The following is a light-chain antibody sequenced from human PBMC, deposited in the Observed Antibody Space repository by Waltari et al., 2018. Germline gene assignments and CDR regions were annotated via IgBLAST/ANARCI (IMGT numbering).Light chain of an antibody. V-gene: IGKV2-30*01. CDR2: MMS. CDR1: QTLIYPHRNAL. CDR3: MQDTYWPHT. J-gene: IGKJ2*01. Sequence: DVAVTQSTLSLSVTLGPPAPPHCRRTQTLIYPHRNALLNRFHQMPGQTPRRLIYMMSNRDSGVPARFSGSGSGTDFTLKISRVEAEDVGLYYCMQDTYWPHTFGQGTRLELE.